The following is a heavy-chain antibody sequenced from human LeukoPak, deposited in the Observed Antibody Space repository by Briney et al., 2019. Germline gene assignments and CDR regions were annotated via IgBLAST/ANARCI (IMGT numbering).Heavy chain of an antibody. J-gene: IGHJ4*02. D-gene: IGHD4-23*01. Sequence: GGSLRLSCAASGFTFSSYSMNWVRQAPGKGLEWVSSISSSSSYIYYADSVKGRFTISRDNAKNSLYLQMNSLRAEDTAVYYCARDRDYGGPYFDYWGQGTLVTVSS. V-gene: IGHV3-21*01. CDR2: ISSSSSYI. CDR1: GFTFSSYS. CDR3: ARDRDYGGPYFDY.